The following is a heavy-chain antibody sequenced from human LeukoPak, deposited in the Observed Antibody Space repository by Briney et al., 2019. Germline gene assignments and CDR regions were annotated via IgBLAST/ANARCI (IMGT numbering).Heavy chain of an antibody. J-gene: IGHJ4*02. CDR2: ISGSGDS. CDR1: GGSITGYY. D-gene: IGHD2-15*01. Sequence: SETLSLTCAVSGGSITGYYRSWIRQTAGKGLEWMGPISGSGDSDYTPSLKSRVTMSVGTSKNQFSLKLDSVTAADTAVYYCAREGRSSTPGYWGQGTLVTVSS. CDR3: AREGRSSTPGY. V-gene: IGHV4-4*07.